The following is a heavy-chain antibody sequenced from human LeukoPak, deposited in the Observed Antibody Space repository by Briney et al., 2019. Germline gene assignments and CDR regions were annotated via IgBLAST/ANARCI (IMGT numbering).Heavy chain of an antibody. J-gene: IGHJ3*02. Sequence: SGGSLRLSCAASGFTFSNYGMHWVRQVPGKGLEWVAAIWFDGIRKYYADSVKGRLTISRYNSKNTLYLQMNSLRAEDTAVYYCARDLEDSSPFGAFDMWGQGTMVTVSS. D-gene: IGHD3-22*01. CDR3: ARDLEDSSPFGAFDM. CDR2: IWFDGIRK. V-gene: IGHV3-33*01. CDR1: GFTFSNYG.